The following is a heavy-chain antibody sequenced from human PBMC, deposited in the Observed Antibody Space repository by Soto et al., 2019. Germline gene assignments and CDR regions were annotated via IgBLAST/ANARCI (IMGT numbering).Heavy chain of an antibody. CDR1: GFTFTSSA. Sequence: SVKVSCKASGFTFTSSAVQWVRQARGQRLEWIGWIVVGSGNTNYAQKFQERVTITRDMSTSTAYMELSSLRSEDTAVHYCAADPGMYSSSWYRYYYGMDVWGQ. J-gene: IGHJ6*02. CDR2: IVVGSGNT. CDR3: AADPGMYSSSWYRYYYGMDV. D-gene: IGHD6-13*01. V-gene: IGHV1-58*01.